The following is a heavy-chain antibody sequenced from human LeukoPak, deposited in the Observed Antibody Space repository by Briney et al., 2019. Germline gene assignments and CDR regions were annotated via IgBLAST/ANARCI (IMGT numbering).Heavy chain of an antibody. D-gene: IGHD1-14*01. J-gene: IGHJ5*02. CDR1: GFTFNNYA. V-gene: IGHV3-23*01. CDR2: ISASAGST. Sequence: GGSLRLSCAASGFTFNNYAMSWVRQAPGKGLEWVSTISASAGSTFYADSVKGRFTISRDNSKNTLYLQMNSLRAEDTAVYYCARDHAEPAPPGSWFDPWGQGTLVTVSS. CDR3: ARDHAEPAPPGSWFDP.